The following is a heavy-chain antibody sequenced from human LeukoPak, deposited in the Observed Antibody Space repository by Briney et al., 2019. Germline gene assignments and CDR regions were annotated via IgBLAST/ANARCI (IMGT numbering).Heavy chain of an antibody. Sequence: GGSLRLSCTASGFTLGGHDMHWVRQTAGDGLEWVAAVSAGHHAFYAGSVKGRFTVSREDAKNSLYLQMNSLRAGDTAVYYCVREARGYHYTYFDYWGQGSLVTVSS. CDR2: VSAGHHA. V-gene: IGHV3-13*01. J-gene: IGHJ4*02. CDR3: VREARGYHYTYFDY. D-gene: IGHD5-18*01. CDR1: GFTLGGHD.